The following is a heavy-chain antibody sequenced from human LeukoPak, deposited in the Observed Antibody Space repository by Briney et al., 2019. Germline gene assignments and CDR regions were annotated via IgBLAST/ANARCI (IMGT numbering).Heavy chain of an antibody. D-gene: IGHD4-17*01. CDR3: ARGGYGDYVLQRTNYYMDV. CDR2: ISSSSSYI. J-gene: IGHJ6*03. V-gene: IGHV3-21*01. Sequence: GGSLRLSCAASGFTFSSYSMNWVRQAPGKGLEWVSSISSSSSYIYYADSVKGRFTISRDNAKNSLYLQMNSLRAEDTAVYYCARGGYGDYVLQRTNYYMDVWGKGTTVTISS. CDR1: GFTFSSYS.